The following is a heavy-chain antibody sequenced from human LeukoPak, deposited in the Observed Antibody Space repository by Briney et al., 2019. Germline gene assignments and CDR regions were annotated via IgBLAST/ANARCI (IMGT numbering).Heavy chain of an antibody. CDR1: GFTFSSYA. CDR2: LGSTSGVA. J-gene: IGHJ2*01. Sequence: GGSLRLSCAASGFTFSSYAMSWVRQAPGKGLEWVSSLGSTSGVAFYADSVKGRFTISRDNFRNTLYLQMNSLRADDTALYYCVRDSPDRRGYFWYLVVWGGEALGTVSS. V-gene: IGHV3-23*01. D-gene: IGHD3-22*01. CDR3: VRDSPDRRGYFWYLVV.